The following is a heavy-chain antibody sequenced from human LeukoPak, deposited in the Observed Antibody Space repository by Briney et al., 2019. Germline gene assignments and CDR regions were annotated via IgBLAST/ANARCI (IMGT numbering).Heavy chain of an antibody. D-gene: IGHD1-14*01. Sequence: GGSLRLSCAASGFTFSSYSMNWVRQAPGKGLEWVSTISSSSTYIYYADSVKGRFTISRDNAKNSLYLQMNSLRAEDTAVYYCARDTGELGYPDYWGQGTLVTVSS. CDR2: ISSSSTYI. V-gene: IGHV3-21*01. CDR1: GFTFSSYS. CDR3: ARDTGELGYPDY. J-gene: IGHJ4*02.